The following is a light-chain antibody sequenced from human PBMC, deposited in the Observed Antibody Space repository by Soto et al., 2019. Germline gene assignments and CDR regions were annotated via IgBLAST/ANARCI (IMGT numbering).Light chain of an antibody. CDR3: QQYNDNWT. Sequence: DIQMTQSPSTLSASVGDRVTITCRASQSISSWLAWYQQKPGTAPKLLIYKASTLQSGVPSRFSGSESGTEFTLTISSLQPDDSATYYCQQYNDNWTFGQGTKVEIK. CDR2: KAS. CDR1: QSISSW. V-gene: IGKV1-5*03. J-gene: IGKJ1*01.